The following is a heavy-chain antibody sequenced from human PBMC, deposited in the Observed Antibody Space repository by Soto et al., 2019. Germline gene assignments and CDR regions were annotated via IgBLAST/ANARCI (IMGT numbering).Heavy chain of an antibody. V-gene: IGHV1-69*06. D-gene: IGHD3-10*01. CDR2: IIPIFGTA. CDR1: GGTLSTYA. J-gene: IGHJ4*02. Sequence: QVQLVQSGAEVKKPGSSVKVSCKASGGTLSTYAISWVRQAPGQGLEWMGGIIPIFGTANYAQMFQGRVTITADKSTSTAYMELSSLTSADTAVYYCAREPQDGSGSYFDSWGLGTLVTVSS. CDR3: AREPQDGSGSYFDS.